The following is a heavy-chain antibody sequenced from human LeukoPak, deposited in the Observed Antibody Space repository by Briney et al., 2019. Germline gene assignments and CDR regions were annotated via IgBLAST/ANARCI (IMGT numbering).Heavy chain of an antibody. CDR3: ARHVLYSFGHYNT. Sequence: SETLSLTCTVSGASTTSYYWSWIRQPPGKRLEWIGYTYDSGSANYNPSLKSRVTLSIDSSKNQFSLKLISVTAADTAVYYCARHVLYSFGHYNTWGARALVTVSS. D-gene: IGHD5-18*01. V-gene: IGHV4-59*08. CDR1: GASTTSYY. CDR2: TYDSGSA. J-gene: IGHJ4*02.